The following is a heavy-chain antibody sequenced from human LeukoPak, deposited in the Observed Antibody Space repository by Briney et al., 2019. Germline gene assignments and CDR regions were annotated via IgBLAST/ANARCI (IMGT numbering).Heavy chain of an antibody. CDR3: ARGPPPDFDY. CDR1: GDSISNYY. V-gene: IGHV4-4*07. CDR2: IHPSGST. J-gene: IGHJ4*02. Sequence: SETLSLTCTVSGDSISNYYWSWIRQPAGKGLEGIGRIHPSGSTNYNPSLKSRVTLSVDTSKNQFSLKLSSVTAADTAVYYCARGPPPDFDYWGRGTLVTVSS.